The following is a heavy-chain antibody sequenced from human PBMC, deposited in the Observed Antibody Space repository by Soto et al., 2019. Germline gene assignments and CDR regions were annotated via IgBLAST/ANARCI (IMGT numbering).Heavy chain of an antibody. CDR1: GGSVSSGSYY. J-gene: IGHJ4*02. CDR2: IYYSGST. V-gene: IGHV4-61*01. D-gene: IGHD3-22*01. CDR3: ARGDYYHSSGYYSRWSPFDY. Sequence: QVQLQESGPGLVKPSETLSLTCTVSGGSVSSGSYYWSWIRQPPGKGLEWIGYIYYSGSTNYNPSRKSGVTISVDTSQNQYSLKLSSVTAADTAVYYCARGDYYHSSGYYSRWSPFDYWGQGTLVTVSS.